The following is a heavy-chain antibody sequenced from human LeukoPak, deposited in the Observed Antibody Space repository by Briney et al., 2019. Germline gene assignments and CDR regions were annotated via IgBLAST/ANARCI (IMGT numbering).Heavy chain of an antibody. D-gene: IGHD6-6*01. CDR1: GFTFSSYA. CDR3: AKGDSSSSDPRLGYFDY. V-gene: IGHV3-23*01. CDR2: ISGSSDST. J-gene: IGHJ4*02. Sequence: GGSLRLSCAASGFTFSSYAMSWVRQAPGKGLGWVSGISGSSDSTYYADPVKGRFTISRDNSKNTLYLQMNRLRAEDTAIYYCAKGDSSSSDPRLGYFDYWGQGTLVTVSS.